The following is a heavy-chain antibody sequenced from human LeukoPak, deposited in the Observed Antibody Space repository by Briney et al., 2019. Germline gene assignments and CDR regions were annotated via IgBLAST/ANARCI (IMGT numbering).Heavy chain of an antibody. CDR3: ARWSWQWLF. V-gene: IGHV4-59*01. CDR1: GGSISSYY. CDR2: IYSSGST. D-gene: IGHD6-19*01. Sequence: SETLSLTCTVSGGSISSYYWSWIRQPPGKGLEWIGYIYSSGSTNYNTSLKSRVTISVDTSKNQFSLKLSSVTAADTAVYYCARWSWQWLFWGQGTLVTVSS. J-gene: IGHJ4*02.